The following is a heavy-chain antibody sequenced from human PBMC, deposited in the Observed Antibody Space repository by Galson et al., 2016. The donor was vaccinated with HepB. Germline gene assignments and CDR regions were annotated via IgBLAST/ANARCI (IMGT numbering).Heavy chain of an antibody. Sequence: SLRLSCAASGFTFSSYGMHWVRQAPGKGLEWVALIWHDGSNKYYIDSVKGRFTISRDNSRDTLYLQMDSLRAEDTAVYYCARGEEEAAMEPFDYWGQGTLGTVSS. CDR2: IWHDGSNK. V-gene: IGHV3-33*01. J-gene: IGHJ4*02. D-gene: IGHD5-18*01. CDR3: ARGEEEAAMEPFDY. CDR1: GFTFSSYG.